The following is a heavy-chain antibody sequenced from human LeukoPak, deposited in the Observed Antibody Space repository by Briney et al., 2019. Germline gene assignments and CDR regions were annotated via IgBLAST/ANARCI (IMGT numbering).Heavy chain of an antibody. Sequence: PGGSLRLSCAASGFTFSSYAMSWVRQAPGKGLEWVSAISGIGGNTYYADSVKGRFTISRDNSKNTLYLQINNLRAEDTAVHYCAKDRGWTPMAIDYWGQGTLVTVSS. J-gene: IGHJ4*02. CDR1: GFTFSSYA. CDR3: AKDRGWTPMAIDY. D-gene: IGHD5-18*01. CDR2: ISGIGGNT. V-gene: IGHV3-23*01.